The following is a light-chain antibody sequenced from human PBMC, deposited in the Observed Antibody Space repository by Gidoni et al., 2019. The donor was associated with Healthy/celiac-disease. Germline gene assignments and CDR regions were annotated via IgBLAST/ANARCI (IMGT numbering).Light chain of an antibody. CDR2: GAS. J-gene: IGKJ4*01. Sequence: EIVMTQSPATLSVSPGERATLSCRASQSVSSNLAWYQPKPGQAPGLLIYGASTRAPGIPARFSGSGSGTEFTLTISSLPSEDFAVYYCQQYNTWPLTFGGGTKVEIK. V-gene: IGKV3-15*01. CDR3: QQYNTWPLT. CDR1: QSVSSN.